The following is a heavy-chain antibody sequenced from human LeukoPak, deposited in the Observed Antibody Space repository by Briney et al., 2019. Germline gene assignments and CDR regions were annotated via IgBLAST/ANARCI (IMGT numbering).Heavy chain of an antibody. CDR1: VCTFSSYA. J-gene: IGHJ5*02. CDR2: ITPIFGTA. CDR3: ARDFSPALEQWLVRGFDP. D-gene: IGHD6-19*01. Sequence: SVKVSFKSSVCTFSSYAISWVRQPPGQGLEGMGGITPIFGTANYAQKFQGRVTITADKSTSTAYMELSSLRSEDTAVYYCARDFSPALEQWLVRGFDPWGQGTLVTVSS. V-gene: IGHV1-69*06.